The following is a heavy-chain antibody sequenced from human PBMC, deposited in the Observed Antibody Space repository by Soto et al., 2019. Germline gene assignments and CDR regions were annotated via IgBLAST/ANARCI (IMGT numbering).Heavy chain of an antibody. CDR2: ISSTGALM. CDR1: GFIFSQYS. CDR3: ARDRLARGIPVAGRIDY. D-gene: IGHD6-19*01. Sequence: EVQLVESRGGLVKPGGSLRLSCAASGFIFSQYSMNWVRQAPGKGLEWVSSISSTGALMYYADSVKGRFTISRDDADNSLYLQMNSLRVEDTAVYYCARDRLARGIPVAGRIDYWGQGALVTVSS. J-gene: IGHJ4*02. V-gene: IGHV3-21*02.